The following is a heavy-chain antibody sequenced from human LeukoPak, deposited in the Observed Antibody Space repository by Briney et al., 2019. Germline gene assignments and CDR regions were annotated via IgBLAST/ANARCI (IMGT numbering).Heavy chain of an antibody. CDR2: IYYSGST. CDR3: ARDHYGSGSSGFDP. J-gene: IGHJ5*02. Sequence: SQTLSHTCTVSGGSISSGGYYWSWIRQHPGKGLEWIGYIYYSGSTYYNPSLKSRVTISVDTSKNQFSLKLSSVTAADTAVYYCARDHYGSGSSGFDPWGQGTLVTVSS. CDR1: GGSISSGGYY. V-gene: IGHV4-31*03. D-gene: IGHD3-10*01.